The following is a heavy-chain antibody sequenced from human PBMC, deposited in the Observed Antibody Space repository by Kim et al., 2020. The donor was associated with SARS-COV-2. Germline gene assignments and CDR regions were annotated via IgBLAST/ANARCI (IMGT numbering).Heavy chain of an antibody. D-gene: IGHD6-6*01. J-gene: IGHJ4*02. V-gene: IGHV3-21*01. CDR3: ARVPAYSSSSEGDY. Sequence: ADSVKGRSTITRENAKNSLYLQMTSLRAEDTAVYCCARVPAYSSSSEGDYWGQGTLVTVSS.